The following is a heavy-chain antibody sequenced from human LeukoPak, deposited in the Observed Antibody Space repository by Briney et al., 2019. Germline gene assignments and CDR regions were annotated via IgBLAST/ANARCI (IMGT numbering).Heavy chain of an antibody. CDR3: AREELKGYFDY. CDR1: GFTFSSYE. Sequence: GGSLRLSCAASGFTFSSYEMNWVRQAPGKGLEWVSYISSSSSTIYYADSVKGRFTISRDNAKNSLYLQMNSLRAEDTAVYYCAREELKGYFDYWGQGTLVTVSS. CDR2: ISSSSSTI. J-gene: IGHJ4*02. V-gene: IGHV3-48*03. D-gene: IGHD1-26*01.